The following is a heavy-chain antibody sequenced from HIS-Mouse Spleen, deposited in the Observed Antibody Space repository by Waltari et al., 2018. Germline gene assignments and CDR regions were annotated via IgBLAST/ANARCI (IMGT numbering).Heavy chain of an antibody. CDR1: GGSISSYY. D-gene: IGHD3-3*01. CDR2: IYTSGST. J-gene: IGHJ3*02. Sequence: QVQLQESGPGLVKPSETLSLTCTVTGGSISSYYCSWIRQPAGKGLEWIGRIYTSGSTNYNPSLKSRVTMSVDTSKNQFSLKLSSVTAADTAVYYCARDFHDFWSGYYGGDKKHDAFDIWGQGTMVTVSS. V-gene: IGHV4-4*07. CDR3: ARDFHDFWSGYYGGDKKHDAFDI.